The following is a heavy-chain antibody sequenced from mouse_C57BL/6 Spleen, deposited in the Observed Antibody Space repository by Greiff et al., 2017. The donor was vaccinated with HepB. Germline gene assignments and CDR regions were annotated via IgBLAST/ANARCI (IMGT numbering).Heavy chain of an antibody. CDR1: GYTFTSYW. J-gene: IGHJ2*01. V-gene: IGHV1-74*01. D-gene: IGHD1-1*01. CDR3: AHPYYVSSRYFDY. CDR2: IHPSDSDT. Sequence: QVQLQQPGAELVKPGASVKVSCKASGYTFTSYWMHWVKQRPGQGLEWIGRIHPSDSDTNYNQKFKGKATLTVDKSSSTAYVQLSSLTSEDSAVYYCAHPYYVSSRYFDYWGQGTTLTVSS.